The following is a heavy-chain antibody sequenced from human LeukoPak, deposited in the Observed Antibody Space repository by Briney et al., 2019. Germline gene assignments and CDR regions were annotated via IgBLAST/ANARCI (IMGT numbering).Heavy chain of an antibody. V-gene: IGHV3-23*01. CDR1: EFTFSSYA. Sequence: GGSLRLSCAASEFTFSSYAMNWVRQAPGKGLEWVSAMSGGSTYYADSVKARFTISRDNSQNTVSLQLNNLRIEDTALYYCAKTSLSDPSGHYYYMDVWGKGTTVTVSS. J-gene: IGHJ6*03. CDR2: MSGGST. D-gene: IGHD3-3*01. CDR3: AKTSLSDPSGHYYYMDV.